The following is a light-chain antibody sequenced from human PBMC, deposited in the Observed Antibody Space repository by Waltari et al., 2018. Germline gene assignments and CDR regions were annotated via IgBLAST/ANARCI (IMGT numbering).Light chain of an antibody. CDR2: KAS. V-gene: IGKV1-5*03. CDR1: EDISFL. J-gene: IGKJ1*01. Sequence: DIQMTQSPSTVSASVGDRVTITCRACEDISFLLAWYQQRPERAPKHLIYKATKASTLEGGVQPRYSGRESGTEFTLTIDSLQPDDFATYFCQQLDTYPWTFGQVTKVEIK. CDR3: QQLDTYPWT.